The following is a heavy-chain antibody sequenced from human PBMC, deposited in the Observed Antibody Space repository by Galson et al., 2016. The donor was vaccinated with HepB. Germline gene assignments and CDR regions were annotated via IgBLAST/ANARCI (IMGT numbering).Heavy chain of an antibody. CDR2: IYYSGRT. J-gene: IGHJ6*04. CDR3: ARDWSDGGGDYFYGLDV. Sequence: TLSLTCTVSGGSISRGGYYWTWIRQPPGKGLECIAYIYYSGRTYYNPSLKSRVTISVDTAKNQFSLKVTSVTAADTAVYYCARDWSDGGGDYFYGLDVWGKGTTVTVSS. V-gene: IGHV4-31*03. CDR1: GGSISRGGYY. D-gene: IGHD3-16*01.